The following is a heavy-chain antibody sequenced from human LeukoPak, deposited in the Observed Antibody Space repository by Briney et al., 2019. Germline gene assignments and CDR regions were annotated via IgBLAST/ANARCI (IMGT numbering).Heavy chain of an antibody. V-gene: IGHV1-69*13. CDR2: IIPIFGTA. Sequence: SVKVSCKASGGTFSSYAISWVRQAPGQGLEWMGGIIPIFGTANYAQKFQGRVTITADESTSTAYMELSSLRAEDTAVYYCAKDRMSYYDSNYFDHWGQGTLVSVSS. CDR1: GGTFSSYA. D-gene: IGHD3-22*01. J-gene: IGHJ4*02. CDR3: AKDRMSYYDSNYFDH.